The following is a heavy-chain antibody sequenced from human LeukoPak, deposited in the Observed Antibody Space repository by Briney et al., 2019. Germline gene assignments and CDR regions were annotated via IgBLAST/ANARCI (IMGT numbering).Heavy chain of an antibody. CDR1: GGSISSGGYS. D-gene: IGHD6-13*01. CDR2: IYHSGST. Sequence: SQTLSLTCAVSGGSISSGGYSWSWIRQPPGKGLEWIGYIYHSGSTYYNPSLKSRVTISVDRSKNQFSLKLSSVTAADTAVYYCVRSAGYSSSWPLYYFDYWGQGTLVTVSS. V-gene: IGHV4-30-2*01. J-gene: IGHJ4*02. CDR3: VRSAGYSSSWPLYYFDY.